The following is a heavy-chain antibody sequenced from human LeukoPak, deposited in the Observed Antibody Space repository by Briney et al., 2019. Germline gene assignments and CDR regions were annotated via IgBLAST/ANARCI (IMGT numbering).Heavy chain of an antibody. CDR2: IYSGGST. CDR3: ARDRVAVAGTNYYYYGMDV. D-gene: IGHD6-19*01. Sequence: PTGGSLRLSCAASGFTVSSNYMSWVRQAPGKGLEWVSVIYSGGSTYYADSVKGRFTISRDNSKNTLYLQMNSLRAEDTAVYYCARDRVAVAGTNYYYYGMDVWGQGTTVNVSS. CDR1: GFTVSSNY. V-gene: IGHV3-66*01. J-gene: IGHJ6*02.